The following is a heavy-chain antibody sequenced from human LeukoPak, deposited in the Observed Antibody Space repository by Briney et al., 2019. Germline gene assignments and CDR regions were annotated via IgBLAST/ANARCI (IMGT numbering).Heavy chain of an antibody. CDR3: ARDRGAAAGN. Sequence: GGSLRLSCAASGFTFSNCAMSWVRQAPEKGLEWVSGISGSGSSTYYADSVKGRFTMSRDNSKNTVFLQMDSLRADDTAVYYCARDRGAAAGNWGQGTLVAVSS. V-gene: IGHV3-23*01. CDR1: GFTFSNCA. CDR2: ISGSGSST. D-gene: IGHD6-13*01. J-gene: IGHJ4*02.